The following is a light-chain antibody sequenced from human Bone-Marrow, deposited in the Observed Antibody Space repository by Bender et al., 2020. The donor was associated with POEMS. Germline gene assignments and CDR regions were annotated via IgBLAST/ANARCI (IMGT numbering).Light chain of an antibody. CDR1: SSNTGSGYD. V-gene: IGLV1-40*01. Sequence: QSVLTQPPSVSGAPGQRVTISCTGSSSNTGSGYDINWYQHLPGTAPKLLIYGYNNRPSGVPDRFSGSKSGTSASLAITGLQAEDEADYYCSSHTSRSALVFGTGTKVSVL. CDR3: SSHTSRSALV. J-gene: IGLJ1*01. CDR2: GYN.